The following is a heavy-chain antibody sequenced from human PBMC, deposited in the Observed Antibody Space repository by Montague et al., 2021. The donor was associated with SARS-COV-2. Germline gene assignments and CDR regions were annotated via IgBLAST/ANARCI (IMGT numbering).Heavy chain of an antibody. D-gene: IGHD2-8*01. CDR2: IYYSGGT. CDR3: ARLLRSCSNGVCRTYYYYAMDV. CDR1: GGSISGYY. V-gene: IGHV4-59*01. Sequence: SETLSLTCTVSGGSISGYYWSWIRQSPGKGLEWIGYIYYSGGTKXNPXLESRVSVSVDRSKNQVSLKLSSVTPADTAVYYCARLLRSCSNGVCRTYYYYAMDVWGQGTTVTVSS. J-gene: IGHJ6*02.